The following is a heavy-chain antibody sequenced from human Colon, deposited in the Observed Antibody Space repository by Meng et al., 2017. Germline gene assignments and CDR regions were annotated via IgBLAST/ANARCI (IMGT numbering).Heavy chain of an antibody. V-gene: IGHV4-4*02. Sequence: QLSESGSGLVEASGTPPLTCAVSGGSISSYNWGIWVRQPPGKGLEWIGQIDLGGTPYYNPSLESRVIMSLDKSKNQLSLRLTSVAAADTAVYYCARHGGWHFDYWGQGALVTVSS. CDR2: IDLGGTP. CDR3: ARHGGWHFDY. J-gene: IGHJ4*02. D-gene: IGHD6-19*01. CDR1: GGSISSYNW.